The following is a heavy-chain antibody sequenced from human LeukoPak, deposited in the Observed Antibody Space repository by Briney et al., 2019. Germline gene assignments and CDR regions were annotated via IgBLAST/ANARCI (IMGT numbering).Heavy chain of an antibody. D-gene: IGHD4-17*01. CDR3: ARDDDYGFDY. CDR2: IYHSGST. Sequence: SETLSLTCTVSGGSISSSSYFWGWIRQPPGKGLEWIGEIYHSGSTNYNPSLKSRVTISVDKSKNQFSLKLSSVTAADTAVYYCARDDDYGFDYWGQGTLVTVSS. V-gene: IGHV4-39*07. CDR1: GGSISSSSYF. J-gene: IGHJ4*02.